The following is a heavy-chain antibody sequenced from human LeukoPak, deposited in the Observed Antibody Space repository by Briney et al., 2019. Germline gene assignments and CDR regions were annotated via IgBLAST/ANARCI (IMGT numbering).Heavy chain of an antibody. J-gene: IGHJ6*02. V-gene: IGHV1-18*01. CDR3: AAESYDFWSGYPTAGYYYYYGMDV. Sequence: GASVKVSCKASSYTFTSYGISWVRQAPGQGLEWMGWISAYNGNTNYAQKLQGRVTMTTDTSTSTAYMELRSLGSDDTAVYYCAAESYDFWSGYPTAGYYYYYGMDVWGQGTTVTVSS. D-gene: IGHD3-3*01. CDR2: ISAYNGNT. CDR1: SYTFTSYG.